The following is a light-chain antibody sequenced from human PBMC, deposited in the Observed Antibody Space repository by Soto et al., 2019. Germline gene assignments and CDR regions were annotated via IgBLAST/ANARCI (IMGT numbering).Light chain of an antibody. CDR1: QSVSSY. CDR2: GAS. Sequence: IVLTQSPATLSLSQGERATLSCRASQSVSSYLAWYQQKPGQAPRPLIYGASTRATGSPARFSGSGSGTEFTLTIISLQSEDFAVYYCQQYNNWPPWTFGQGTKVDIK. CDR3: QQYNNWPPWT. V-gene: IGKV3-15*01. J-gene: IGKJ1*01.